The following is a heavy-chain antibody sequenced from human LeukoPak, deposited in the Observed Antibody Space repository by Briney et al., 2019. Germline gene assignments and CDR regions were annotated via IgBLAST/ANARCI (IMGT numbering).Heavy chain of an antibody. D-gene: IGHD3-10*01. V-gene: IGHV4-39*01. CDR1: GGSISSSHY. CDR3: ARHGSHYYGSGGFDY. J-gene: IGHJ4*02. Sequence: SETLSLTCTVSGGSISSSHYWGWIRQPPGKGLDWIGSIYYGGSTYYNPSLRSRVTTSVDTSKHQFSLKLTSVTAADTAVYYCARHGSHYYGSGGFDYWGQGTLFTVSS. CDR2: IYYGGST.